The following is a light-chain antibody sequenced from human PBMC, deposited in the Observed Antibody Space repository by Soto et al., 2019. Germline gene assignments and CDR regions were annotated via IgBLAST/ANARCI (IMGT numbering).Light chain of an antibody. CDR3: QSYDSSPSGLVA. CDR1: SSNIGAGYD. J-gene: IGLJ1*01. V-gene: IGLV1-40*01. Sequence: QSVLTQPPSVSGAPGQRVTISCTGSSSNIGAGYDVHWYQQLPGTAPKLLIYGNSNRPSGVPDRFSGSKSGTSASLAITGLRAEDEADYDCQSYDSSPSGLVAFGTGTKVTVL. CDR2: GNS.